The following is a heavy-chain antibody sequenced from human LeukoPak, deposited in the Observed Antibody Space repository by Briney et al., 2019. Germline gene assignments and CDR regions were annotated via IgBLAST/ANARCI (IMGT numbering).Heavy chain of an antibody. Sequence: PSETLSLTCAVYGGSFSGYYWSWIRQPPGKGLEWIGEINHSGSTNYNPSLKSRVTISVDTSKNQFSLKLSSVTAADTAVYYCARHDGYSGSYSAIDYWGQGTLVTVPS. CDR3: ARHDGYSGSYSAIDY. CDR1: GGSFSGYY. CDR2: INHSGST. J-gene: IGHJ4*02. V-gene: IGHV4-34*01. D-gene: IGHD1-26*01.